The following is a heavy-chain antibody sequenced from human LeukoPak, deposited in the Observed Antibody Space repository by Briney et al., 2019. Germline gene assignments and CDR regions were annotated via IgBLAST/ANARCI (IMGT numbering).Heavy chain of an antibody. CDR2: MYYSSGNT. CDR3: ARDAHLLTGYYAWED. D-gene: IGHD3-9*01. CDR1: GGSISSSTYY. V-gene: IGHV4-39*07. J-gene: IGHJ4*02. Sequence: SETLSLTCTVSGGSISSSTYYWGWVRQPPGKGLEWIGSMYYSSGNTYYNPSLKSRVTISVDTSKNQFSLKLSSVTAADTAVYYCARDAHLLTGYYAWEDWGQGTLVTVSS.